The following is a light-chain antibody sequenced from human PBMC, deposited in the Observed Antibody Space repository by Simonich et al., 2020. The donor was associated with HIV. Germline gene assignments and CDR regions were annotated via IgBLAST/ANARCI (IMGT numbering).Light chain of an antibody. CDR3: QQYDNLPLT. CDR1: QSISSY. V-gene: IGKV1-33*01. CDR2: AAY. Sequence: DIQMTQSPSSLSASVGDRVTITCRAMQSISSYLNWYQQKPGKAPKLLIYAAYSLQSGVPSRFSGSGSGTDFTFTISSLQPEDIATYYCQQYDNLPLTFGPGTKVDIK. J-gene: IGKJ3*01.